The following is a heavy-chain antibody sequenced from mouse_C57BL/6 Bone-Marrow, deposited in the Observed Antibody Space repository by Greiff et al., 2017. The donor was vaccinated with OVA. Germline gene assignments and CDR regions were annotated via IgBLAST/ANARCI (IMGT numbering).Heavy chain of an antibody. J-gene: IGHJ1*03. Sequence: VQLQQSGPVLVKPGASVKMSCKASGYTFTDYYMNWVKQSHGKSLEWIGVINPYNGGTSYNQKFKGKATLTVDKSSSTAYMELNSLTSEDSAVYYCARGILLRYGYFDVWGTGTTVTVSS. D-gene: IGHD1-1*01. CDR1: GYTFTDYY. V-gene: IGHV1-19*01. CDR2: INPYNGGT. CDR3: ARGILLRYGYFDV.